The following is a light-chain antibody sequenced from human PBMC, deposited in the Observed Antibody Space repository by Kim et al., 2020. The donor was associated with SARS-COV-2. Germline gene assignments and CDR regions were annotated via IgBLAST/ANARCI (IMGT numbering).Light chain of an antibody. J-gene: IGKJ2*01. V-gene: IGKV1-16*02. CDR2: SAS. CDR1: QGISIH. CDR3: QEYVTYPYT. Sequence: SASVGDSVPLTCRASQGISIHLAWFQQRPGKAPKTLVYSASTLESGVPSKFSGSGSGTDFTLTINSLQPEDSATYYCQEYVTYPYTFGQGTKLEI.